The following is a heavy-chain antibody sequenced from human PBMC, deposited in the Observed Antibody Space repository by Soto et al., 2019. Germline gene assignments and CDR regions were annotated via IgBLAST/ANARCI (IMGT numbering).Heavy chain of an antibody. V-gene: IGHV5-51*01. CDR3: ARHRREYTNSPGDFEY. CDR2: IYPDDSGI. J-gene: IGHJ4*02. D-gene: IGHD2-2*02. CDR1: GYRFTTYW. Sequence: GESLKISCKATGYRFTTYWIGWVRQMPGKGLEWMGIIYPDDSGIRYSPSFEGQVAISVDKSINTAYLQWDSLKASDTAMYYCARHRREYTNSPGDFEYWGQGTLVTVSS.